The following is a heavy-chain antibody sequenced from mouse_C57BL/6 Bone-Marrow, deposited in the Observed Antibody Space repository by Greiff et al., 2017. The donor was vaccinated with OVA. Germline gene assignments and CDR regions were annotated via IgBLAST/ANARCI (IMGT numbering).Heavy chain of an antibody. CDR3: TRHYDGDY. J-gene: IGHJ2*01. CDR1: GFNIKDDY. V-gene: IGHV14-4*01. Sequence: EVQLVESGAELVRPGASVKLSCTASGFNIKDDYMHWVKQRPEQGLEWIGWIDPENGDTEYASKFQGKATITADTSSNTAYLQLSSLTSEDTAVYYCTRHYDGDYWGQGTTLTVSS. CDR2: IDPENGDT. D-gene: IGHD1-2*01.